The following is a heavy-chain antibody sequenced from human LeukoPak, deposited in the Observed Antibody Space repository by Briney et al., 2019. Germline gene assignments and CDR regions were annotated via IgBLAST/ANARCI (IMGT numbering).Heavy chain of an antibody. V-gene: IGHV3-23*01. CDR1: GFTFSDYA. D-gene: IGHD3-10*01. CDR3: AKPGGLSLFYHYGSGTSYLDY. J-gene: IGHJ4*02. Sequence: GGSLRLSCAASGFTFSDYAMSWVRQAPGKGLEWVSTISGSGGSTDYADSVKGRFTISRDNSKNTLYLQTNSLRAEDTAVYYCAKPGGLSLFYHYGSGTSYLDYWGQGTLVTVSS. CDR2: ISGSGGST.